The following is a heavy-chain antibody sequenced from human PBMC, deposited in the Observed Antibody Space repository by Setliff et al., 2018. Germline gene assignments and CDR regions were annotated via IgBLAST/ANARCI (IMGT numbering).Heavy chain of an antibody. CDR1: GGSISSSSYY. J-gene: IGHJ4*02. CDR3: ARGGKILEWLYAHHY. V-gene: IGHV4-39*07. CDR2: IYYSGST. D-gene: IGHD3-3*01. Sequence: SETLSLTCTVSGGSISSSSYYWGWIRQPPGKGLEWIGSIYYSGSTYYNPSLKSRVTISVDTSKNQFSLKLSSVTAADTAVYYCARGGKILEWLYAHHYWGQGTLVTVSS.